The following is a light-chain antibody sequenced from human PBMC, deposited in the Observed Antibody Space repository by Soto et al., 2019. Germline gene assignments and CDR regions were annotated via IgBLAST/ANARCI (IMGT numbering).Light chain of an antibody. Sequence: EIVLTQSPGTLSLSPGERATLSCRASQSVRSNYLAWYQQKPGQAPRLLIYGASSRATGIPDRFSGTGPGTDFTLTISRLEPEDVAVYYCQQYGGSPYTFGQGTKLEIK. CDR2: GAS. V-gene: IGKV3-20*01. CDR3: QQYGGSPYT. J-gene: IGKJ2*01. CDR1: QSVRSNY.